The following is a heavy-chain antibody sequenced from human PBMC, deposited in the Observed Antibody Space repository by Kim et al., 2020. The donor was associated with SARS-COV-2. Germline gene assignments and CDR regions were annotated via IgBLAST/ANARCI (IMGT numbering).Heavy chain of an antibody. J-gene: IGHJ4*02. CDR2: RT. V-gene: IGHV3-66*01. CDR3: AREPSTYFDY. Sequence: RTYYANSGKGRFNIPSDDSKNTVYLQMNSLRAEDTALYFCAREPSTYFDYWGQGTLVTVSS.